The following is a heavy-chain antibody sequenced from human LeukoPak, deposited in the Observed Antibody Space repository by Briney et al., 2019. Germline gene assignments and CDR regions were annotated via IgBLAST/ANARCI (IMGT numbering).Heavy chain of an antibody. D-gene: IGHD5-12*01. J-gene: IGHJ4*02. CDR2: IYYSGST. Sequence: SETLSLTCTVSGGSISSSSYYWGWIRQPPGTGLEWIGSIYYSGSTYYNPSLKSRVTISVDTSKNQFSLKLSSVTAADTAVYYCASENSGTSYYFDYWGQGTLVTVSS. V-gene: IGHV4-39*01. CDR3: ASENSGTSYYFDY. CDR1: GGSISSSSYY.